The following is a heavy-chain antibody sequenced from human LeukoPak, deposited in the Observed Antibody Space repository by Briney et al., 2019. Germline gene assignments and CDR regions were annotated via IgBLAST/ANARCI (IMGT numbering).Heavy chain of an antibody. D-gene: IGHD6-6*01. J-gene: IGHJ4*02. Sequence: GGSLRLSCAASGFTFSSYEMNWVRPAPGKGLEWVSYISSSGSTIYYADSVKGRFTISRDNAKNSLYLQMNSLRAEDTAVYYCASRTGSSPGGYWGQGTLVTVSS. CDR2: ISSSGSTI. CDR1: GFTFSSYE. CDR3: ASRTGSSPGGY. V-gene: IGHV3-48*03.